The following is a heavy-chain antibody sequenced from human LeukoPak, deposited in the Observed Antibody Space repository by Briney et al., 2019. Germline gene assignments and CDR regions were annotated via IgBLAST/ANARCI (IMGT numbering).Heavy chain of an antibody. CDR3: AQGGGYSGPGY. J-gene: IGHJ4*02. Sequence: GGSLRLSCAASGFSFSSFGMHWVRQAPGKGLEWVAFIRNDGSNKYYTDSVKGRFTISRDNSKNTLYLQMNSLRADDTAVYSCAQGGGYSGPGYWGQGTLVTVSS. CDR2: IRNDGSNK. V-gene: IGHV3-30*02. D-gene: IGHD5-12*01. CDR1: GFSFSSFG.